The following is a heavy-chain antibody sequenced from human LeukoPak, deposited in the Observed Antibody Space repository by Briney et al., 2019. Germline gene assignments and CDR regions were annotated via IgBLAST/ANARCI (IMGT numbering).Heavy chain of an antibody. J-gene: IGHJ4*02. Sequence: GGSLRLSCSASGFTFSNTWMSWVRQAPGKGLECVANIKPDGSEIYYVDSVKGRSTISRDNAKNSLFLQLNSLRAEDTAVYYCASGNYFDYWGQGTLVTVSS. CDR2: IKPDGSEI. CDR1: GFTFSNTW. CDR3: ASGNYFDY. V-gene: IGHV3-7*01.